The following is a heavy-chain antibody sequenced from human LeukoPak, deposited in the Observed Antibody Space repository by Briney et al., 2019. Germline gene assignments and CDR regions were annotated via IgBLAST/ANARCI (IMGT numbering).Heavy chain of an antibody. CDR1: GGSISSYY. J-gene: IGHJ4*02. CDR3: AREASYYASGTYYSFDY. CDR2: IYTSGST. Sequence: TSETLSLTCTVSGGSISSYYWSWIRQPAGKGLEWIGHIYTSGSTNYNPSLKSRVTMSVDTSKNQFSLKLSSVTATDTAVYYCAREASYYASGTYYSFDYWGQGTLVTVSS. D-gene: IGHD3-10*01. V-gene: IGHV4-4*07.